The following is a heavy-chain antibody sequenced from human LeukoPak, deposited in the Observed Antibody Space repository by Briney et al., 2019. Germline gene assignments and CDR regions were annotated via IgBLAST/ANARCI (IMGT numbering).Heavy chain of an antibody. V-gene: IGHV3-21*01. CDR1: GFTFSSYG. D-gene: IGHD3-10*01. CDR2: ISSSSSYI. Sequence: PGGSLRLSCAASGFTFSSYGMHWVRQAPGKGLEWVSSISSSSSYIYYADSVKGRFTISRDNAKNSLYLQMNSLRAEDTAVYYCARDRPYGSGSYYFDYWGQGTLVTVSS. CDR3: ARDRPYGSGSYYFDY. J-gene: IGHJ4*02.